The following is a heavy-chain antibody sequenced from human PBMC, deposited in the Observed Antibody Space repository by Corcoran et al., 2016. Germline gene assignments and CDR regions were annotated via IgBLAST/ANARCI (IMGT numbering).Heavy chain of an antibody. CDR1: GDTFSSYA. CDR3: ARGYRFRPYGMDV. D-gene: IGHD3-3*01. J-gene: IGHJ6*02. Sequence: QVQLVQSGAEVKKPGSSVKVSCKASGDTFSSYAISWVRQAPGQGLEWTGGIIPIFGTTNYAQKFQGRVTITADESTSTAYMELSSLRSEDTAIYYWARGYRFRPYGMDVWGQGTTVIVSS. V-gene: IGHV1-69*01. CDR2: IIPIFGTT.